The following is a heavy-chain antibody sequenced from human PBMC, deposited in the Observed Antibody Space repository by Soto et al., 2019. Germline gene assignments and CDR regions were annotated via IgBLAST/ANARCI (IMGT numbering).Heavy chain of an antibody. CDR3: ARDGFMVRGVIIPFDY. V-gene: IGHV3-30-3*01. J-gene: IGHJ4*02. Sequence: VQLVESGGGVVQPGRSLRLSCAASGFTFSSYAMHWVRQAPGKGLEWVAVISYDGSNKYYADSVKGRFTISRDNSKNTLYLQMNSLRAEDTAVYYCARDGFMVRGVIIPFDYWGQGTLVTVSS. CDR1: GFTFSSYA. D-gene: IGHD3-10*01. CDR2: ISYDGSNK.